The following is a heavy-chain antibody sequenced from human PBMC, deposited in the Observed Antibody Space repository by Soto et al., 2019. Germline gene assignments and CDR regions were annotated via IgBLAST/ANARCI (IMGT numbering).Heavy chain of an antibody. CDR2: VSWTNISF. CDR3: AKDRNTAMVTGDFDY. V-gene: IGHV3-9*01. CDR1: GFTFGDYA. D-gene: IGHD5-18*01. J-gene: IGHJ4*01. Sequence: GGSLRLSCAASGFTFGDYAMHWVRQVPGRGLEWVSGVSWTNISFGYADSVKGRFTISRDNAKNSLYLQMNSLRREDTAFYYCAKDRNTAMVTGDFDYWGQGTLVTVSS.